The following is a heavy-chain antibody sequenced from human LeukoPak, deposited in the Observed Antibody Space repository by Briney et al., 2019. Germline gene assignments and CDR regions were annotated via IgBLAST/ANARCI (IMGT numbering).Heavy chain of an antibody. Sequence: GSLRLSCAASGFTFSSYWMGWVRQAPGKGLEWVAKINQDASETYYVDSVKGRFSISRDNAKNSLSLQMNSLRAEDTAVYYCARHRVTHFDYWGQGTLVTVSS. D-gene: IGHD2-21*02. J-gene: IGHJ4*02. V-gene: IGHV3-7*01. CDR1: GFTFSSYW. CDR2: INQDASET. CDR3: ARHRVTHFDY.